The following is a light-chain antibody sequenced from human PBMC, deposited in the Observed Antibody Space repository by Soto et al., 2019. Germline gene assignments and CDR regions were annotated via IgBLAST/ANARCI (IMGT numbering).Light chain of an antibody. V-gene: IGKV1-9*01. CDR2: TAS. Sequence: IQLTLSPASLSATERDRVTFTCRASQDIAIYLAWYQQKPGEAPNLLIHTASTLHGGVPSRFSGSGSGTDFTLTITSLQAEDFATYYCQQTRAYPSTFGGGTKVDIK. J-gene: IGKJ4*01. CDR1: QDIAIY. CDR3: QQTRAYPST.